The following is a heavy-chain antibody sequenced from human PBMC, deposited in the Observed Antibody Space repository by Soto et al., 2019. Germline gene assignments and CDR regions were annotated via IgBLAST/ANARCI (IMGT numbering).Heavy chain of an antibody. J-gene: IGHJ6*02. CDR2: VSAYNGNT. D-gene: IGHD2-15*01. CDR1: GYTFTSYG. CDR3: ARDEGYCSGGSCYQFYYYGMDV. V-gene: IGHV1-18*01. Sequence: ASVKVSCKASGYTFTSYGISWVRQAPGQGLEWMGWVSAYNGNTNYAQKLQGRVTMTTDTSTSTAYMELRSLRSDDTAVYYCARDEGYCSGGSCYQFYYYGMDVWGQGTTVTVSS.